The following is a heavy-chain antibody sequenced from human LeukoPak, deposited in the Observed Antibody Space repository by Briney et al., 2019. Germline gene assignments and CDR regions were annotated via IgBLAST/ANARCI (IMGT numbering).Heavy chain of an antibody. Sequence: GGSLRLSCAASGFTFSSYAMSWVRQAPGKGLEWVSSISSSSSYIYYADSVKGRFTISRDNAKNSLYLQMNSLRAEDTAVYYCARDRQGLRSSVFDYWGQGTLVTVSS. CDR1: GFTFSSYA. CDR2: ISSSSSYI. J-gene: IGHJ4*02. CDR3: ARDRQGLRSSVFDY. D-gene: IGHD6-25*01. V-gene: IGHV3-21*01.